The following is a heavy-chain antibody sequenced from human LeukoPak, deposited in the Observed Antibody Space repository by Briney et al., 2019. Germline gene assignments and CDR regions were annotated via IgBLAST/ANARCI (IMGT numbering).Heavy chain of an antibody. CDR1: GGSISSGSYY. V-gene: IGHV4-61*02. J-gene: IGHJ6*02. D-gene: IGHD2-2*01. CDR2: IYTSGST. Sequence: SETLSLTCTVSGGSISSGSYYWSWIRQPAGKGLEWIGRIYTSGSTNYNPSLKSRVTISVDTSKNQFSLKLSSVTAADTAVYYCAAVVVPAATGYCGMDVWGQGTTVTVSS. CDR3: AAVVVPAATGYCGMDV.